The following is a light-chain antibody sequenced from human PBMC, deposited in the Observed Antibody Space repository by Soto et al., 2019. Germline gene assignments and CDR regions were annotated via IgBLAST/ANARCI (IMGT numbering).Light chain of an antibody. J-gene: IGLJ1*01. CDR3: ISYKTDGTVL. Sequence: QSALTQPPSVSVAPGQSITVSCTGTSSDIGASNFVSWYQHLPARSPKVIIFEATNRPSGVANRFLGFKSSITASLTISGLQADDEDEYCCISYKTDGTVLFGTGTKVTVL. V-gene: IGLV2-14*01. CDR1: SSDIGASNF. CDR2: EAT.